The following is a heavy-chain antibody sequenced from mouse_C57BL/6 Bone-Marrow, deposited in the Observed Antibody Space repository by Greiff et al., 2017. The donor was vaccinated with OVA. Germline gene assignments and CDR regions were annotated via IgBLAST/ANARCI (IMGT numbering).Heavy chain of an antibody. CDR1: GFSFNTYA. V-gene: IGHV10-1*01. CDR3: VRGHYGSSGFAY. CDR2: IRSKSNNYAT. J-gene: IGHJ3*01. D-gene: IGHD1-1*01. Sequence: EVHLVESGGGLVQPKGSLKLSCAASGFSFNTYAMNWVRQAPGKGLEWVARIRSKSNNYATYYADSVKDRLTISRDDSESILYLQMNNLKTEDTAMYYCVRGHYGSSGFAYWGQGTLVTVSA.